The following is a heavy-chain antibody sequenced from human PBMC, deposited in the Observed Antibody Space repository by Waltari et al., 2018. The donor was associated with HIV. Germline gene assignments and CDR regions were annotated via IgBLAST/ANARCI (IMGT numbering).Heavy chain of an antibody. J-gene: IGHJ3*02. V-gene: IGHV4-4*07. CDR2: IYTSGST. CDR1: GGSISSYY. CDR3: ARGTYYYDSSGHDAFDI. D-gene: IGHD3-22*01. Sequence: QVQLQESGPGLVKPSETLSLTCTVSGGSISSYYWSWIRQPAGKGLEWIGRIYTSGSTHYNPSLKSRVTMSVDTSKNQFSLKLSSVTAADTAVYYCARGTYYYDSSGHDAFDIWGQGTMVTVSS.